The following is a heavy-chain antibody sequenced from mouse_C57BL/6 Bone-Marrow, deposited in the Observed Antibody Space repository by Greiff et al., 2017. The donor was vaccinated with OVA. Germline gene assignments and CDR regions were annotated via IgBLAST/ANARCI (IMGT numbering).Heavy chain of an antibody. CDR2: IWRGGST. V-gene: IGHV2-5*01. CDR3: AKTLIYDGYYDWFAY. CDR1: GFSLTSYG. Sequence: VKLVESGPGLVQPSQSLSITCTVSGFSLTSYGVHWVRQSPGKGLEWLGVIWRGGSTDYNAAFMSRLSITKDNSKSQVFFKMNSLQADDTAIYYCAKTLIYDGYYDWFAYWGQGTLVTVSA. D-gene: IGHD2-3*01. J-gene: IGHJ3*01.